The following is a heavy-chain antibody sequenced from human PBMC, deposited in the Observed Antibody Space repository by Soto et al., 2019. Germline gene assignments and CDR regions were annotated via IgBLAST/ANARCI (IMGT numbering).Heavy chain of an antibody. CDR3: ARVLLSAVEGIHYYYYGMDV. Sequence: QVQLQESGPGLVKPSQTLSLTCTVSGGSISSGGYYWSWIRQHPGKGLEWIGYIYYSGSTYYNPSLKSRVTISVDTSKNQFSLKLSSVTAAGTAVYYCARVLLSAVEGIHYYYYGMDVWGQGTTVTVSS. D-gene: IGHD1-1*01. CDR2: IYYSGST. J-gene: IGHJ6*02. V-gene: IGHV4-31*03. CDR1: GGSISSGGYY.